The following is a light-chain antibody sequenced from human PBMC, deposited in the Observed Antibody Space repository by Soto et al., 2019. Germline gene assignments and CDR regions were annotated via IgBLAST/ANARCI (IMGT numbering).Light chain of an antibody. Sequence: IQLTQSPSSLSASVGDRVTITCQASQGISSFLAWYQQKPGKAPKLLIYGASTLQSGVPSRFSGSGSGTDFTLTIGSLQPEDFATNYCQQLNSFPIPFGPGTKVDIK. CDR1: QGISSF. CDR3: QQLNSFPIP. J-gene: IGKJ3*01. CDR2: GAS. V-gene: IGKV1-9*01.